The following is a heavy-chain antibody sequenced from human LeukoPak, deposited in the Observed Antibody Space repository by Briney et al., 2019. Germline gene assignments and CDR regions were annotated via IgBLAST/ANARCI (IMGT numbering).Heavy chain of an antibody. CDR3: ARCGGYDYFDDY. D-gene: IGHD5-12*01. CDR1: GGSFSDYY. J-gene: IGHJ4*02. V-gene: IGHV4-34*01. Sequence: SETLSLTCAVYGGSFSDYYWTWVRQSPGKGLEWIREINHSGSTNYNPSLKSRVIISADTSKNQFSLNLNSVTAADTAVYYRARCGGYDYFDDYWGQGTLVTVSS. CDR2: INHSGST.